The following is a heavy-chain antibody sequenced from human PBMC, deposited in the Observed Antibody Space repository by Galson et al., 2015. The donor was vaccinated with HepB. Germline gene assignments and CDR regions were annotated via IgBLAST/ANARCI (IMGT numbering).Heavy chain of an antibody. D-gene: IGHD2-2*01. CDR1: GFTVSSNH. Sequence: SLRLSCAASGFTVSSNHMSWVRQAPGKGLEWVSVIYSGGSTYYADSVKGRFTISRDNSKNTLYLQMNSLRAEDTAVYYCARAEYCSSTSCYGYWYFDLWGRGTLVTVSS. V-gene: IGHV3-66*01. CDR3: ARAEYCSSTSCYGYWYFDL. CDR2: IYSGGST. J-gene: IGHJ2*01.